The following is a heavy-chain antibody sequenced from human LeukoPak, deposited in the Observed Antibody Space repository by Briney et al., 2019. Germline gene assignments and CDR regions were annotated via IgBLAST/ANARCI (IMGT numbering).Heavy chain of an antibody. CDR3: ARVGPTHYYYFLDV. D-gene: IGHD1-26*01. J-gene: IGHJ6*04. CDR1: GYTFTGYY. CDR2: ISVNNGNT. V-gene: IGHV1-18*04. Sequence: ASVKVSCKASGYTFTGYYVHWVRQAPGQGLEWMGWISVNNGNTNYAQNFQGRVTMTTDTSTSTVYMELRSLRSDDTAVYYCARVGPTHYYYFLDVWGKGTTVTVSS.